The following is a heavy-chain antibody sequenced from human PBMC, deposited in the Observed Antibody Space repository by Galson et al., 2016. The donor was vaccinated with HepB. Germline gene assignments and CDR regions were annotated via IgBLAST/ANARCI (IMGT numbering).Heavy chain of an antibody. CDR2: MSSAGSYK. CDR3: AKGTWTTSGEIITYFGY. V-gene: IGHV3-30*18. Sequence: SLRLSCAGSGFVFGAYSMHWVRQAPGKGLEWVAVMSSAGSYKHYGDSVKGRFTISRDNSKNMVYLQMNSLRVEDTAVYHCAKGTWTTSGEIITYFGYGGQGILVTVSS. CDR1: GFVFGAYS. D-gene: IGHD3-3*01. J-gene: IGHJ4*02.